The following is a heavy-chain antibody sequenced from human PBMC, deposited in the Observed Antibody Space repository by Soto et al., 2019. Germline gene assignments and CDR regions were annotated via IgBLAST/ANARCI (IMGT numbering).Heavy chain of an antibody. D-gene: IGHD6-6*01. CDR2: IYHSGST. CDR3: AVEYENYYYGMDV. J-gene: IGHJ6*02. Sequence: SETLSLTGTVSGGSISSSNWWSWVRQPPGKGLEWIGEIYHSGSTNYNPSLKSRVTISVDKSKNQFSLKLSSVTAADTAVYYCAVEYENYYYGMDVWGQGTTVTVSS. V-gene: IGHV4-4*02. CDR1: GGSISSSNW.